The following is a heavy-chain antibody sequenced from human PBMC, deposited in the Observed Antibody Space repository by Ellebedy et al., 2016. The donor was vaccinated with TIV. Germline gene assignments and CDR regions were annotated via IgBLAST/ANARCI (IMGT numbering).Heavy chain of an antibody. J-gene: IGHJ4*02. CDR2: IYYSGST. Sequence: LETLSLTXTVSGGSISSYYWSWIRQPPGKGLEWIGYIYYSGSTNYNPSLKSRVTISVDTSKNQFSLKLSSVTAADTAVYYCARLTFQLCIDYWGQGTLVTVSS. V-gene: IGHV4-59*12. CDR1: GGSISSYY. D-gene: IGHD5-18*01. CDR3: ARLTFQLCIDY.